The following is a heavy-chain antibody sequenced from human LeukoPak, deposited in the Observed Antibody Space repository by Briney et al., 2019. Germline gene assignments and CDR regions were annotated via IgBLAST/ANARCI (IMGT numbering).Heavy chain of an antibody. CDR2: IKEDGSVK. J-gene: IGHJ3*01. CDR1: GFTFSSYA. D-gene: IGHD1-14*01. CDR3: AREYR. Sequence: GGSLRLSCAASGFTFSSYAMSWVRQAPGKGLEWVDSIKEDGSVKYYVDSVTGRFTISRDNAKNSLYLQMNSLKFEDTAVYYCAREYRWGQGTMVTVSS. V-gene: IGHV3-7*01.